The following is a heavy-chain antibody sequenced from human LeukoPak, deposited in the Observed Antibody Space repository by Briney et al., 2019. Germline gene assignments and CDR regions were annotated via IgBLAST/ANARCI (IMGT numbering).Heavy chain of an antibody. CDR1: GDSISSGDNY. CDR3: ARDKAFYYGGDCSSIDY. V-gene: IGHV4-30-4*01. CDR2: IFYTGST. D-gene: IGHD2-21*02. J-gene: IGHJ4*02. Sequence: PSETLSLTCTVSGDSISSGDNYWSWIRQPPGKGLEWIGYIFYTGSTFYNPSLKSRLSISVDTSQNQFSLRLSSVAAADTAVYYCARDKAFYYGGDCSSIDYWGQGILVTVSS.